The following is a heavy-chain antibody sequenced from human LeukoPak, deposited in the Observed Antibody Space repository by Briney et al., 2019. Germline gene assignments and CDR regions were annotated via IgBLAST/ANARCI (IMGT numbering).Heavy chain of an antibody. V-gene: IGHV3-74*03. Sequence: GGSLRLSCAASGFTFSSYSMNWVRQAPGKGLVWVSRINSDGSSTTYADSVKGRFTISRDNAKNTLYLQMNSLRAEDTAVYYCARDPVYYDSRGYYSGGWYFDYWGQGTLVTVSS. J-gene: IGHJ4*02. CDR2: INSDGSST. D-gene: IGHD3-22*01. CDR3: ARDPVYYDSRGYYSGGWYFDY. CDR1: GFTFSSYS.